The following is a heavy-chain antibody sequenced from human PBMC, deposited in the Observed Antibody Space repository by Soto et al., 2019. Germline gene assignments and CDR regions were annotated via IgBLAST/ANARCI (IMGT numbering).Heavy chain of an antibody. CDR3: AKDIRGYSSEKYYGMDV. V-gene: IGHV3-30*18. CDR2: ISYDGSNK. D-gene: IGHD5-18*01. Sequence: PGGSLRLSCAASGFTFSSYGMHWVRQAPGKGLEWVAVISYDGSNKYYADSVKGRFTISRDNSKNTLYLQMNSLRAEDTAVYYCAKDIRGYSSEKYYGMDVWGQGTTVTVSS. J-gene: IGHJ6*02. CDR1: GFTFSSYG.